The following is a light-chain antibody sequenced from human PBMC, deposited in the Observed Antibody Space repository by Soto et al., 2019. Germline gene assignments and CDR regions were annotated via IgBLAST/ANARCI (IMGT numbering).Light chain of an antibody. CDR1: ETVRTN. CDR2: GAS. CDR3: QQYYNRPPYT. V-gene: IGKV3-15*01. Sequence: IVMTQSPATLSVSPGERVTLSCRASETVRTNLAWFQQKPGQTPRLLIFGASTRATGITTRFTGSGSEPEFTLTISSLQSEDLAVYYCQQYYNRPPYTVCQGTKLEIK. J-gene: IGKJ2*01.